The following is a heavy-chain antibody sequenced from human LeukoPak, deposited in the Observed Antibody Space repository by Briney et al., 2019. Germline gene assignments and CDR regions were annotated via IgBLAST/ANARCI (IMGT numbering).Heavy chain of an antibody. Sequence: GGSLRLSCAASGFTFSSNVMSWVRQAPGKGLEWVSAISGSGDSTYYADSVKGRFTISRDNSKNTLYLQMNGLRAEDTAVYYCARGPSGYHNTGGQGTLVTVSS. CDR1: GFTFSSNV. D-gene: IGHD5-12*01. CDR3: ARGPSGYHNT. CDR2: ISGSGDST. J-gene: IGHJ4*02. V-gene: IGHV3-23*01.